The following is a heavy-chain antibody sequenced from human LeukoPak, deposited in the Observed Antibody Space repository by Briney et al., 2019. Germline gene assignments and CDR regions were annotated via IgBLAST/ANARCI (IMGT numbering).Heavy chain of an antibody. CDR1: GFTFSSYS. CDR3: ARGYYDHVWESYRYTGGPPDY. D-gene: IGHD3-16*02. V-gene: IGHV3-48*01. J-gene: IGHJ4*02. CDR2: ISSRSATI. Sequence: PGGSLRLSCAASGFTFSSYSMNWVRQAPGKGLEWVSYISSRSATIYYADSVKGRFTISRDNAKNSLYLQMNSLRAEDTAVYYCARGYYDHVWESYRYTGGPPDYWGQGTLVTVSS.